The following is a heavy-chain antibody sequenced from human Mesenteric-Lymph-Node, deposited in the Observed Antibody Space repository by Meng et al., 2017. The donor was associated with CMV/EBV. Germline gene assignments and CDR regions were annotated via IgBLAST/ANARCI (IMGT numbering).Heavy chain of an antibody. CDR1: GGSVSSVSDY. V-gene: IGHV4-61*01. CDR3: ARAAQDAFDI. J-gene: IGHJ3*02. CDR2: MYYTGSA. D-gene: IGHD6-6*01. Sequence: SETLSLTCTVSGGSVSSVSDYWSWIRQPPGKGLEWIGYMYYTGSASYSPSLKSLVTISVDTSKNQFSVKLRSVTAADTAVYYCARAAQDAFDIWGQGTMVTVSS.